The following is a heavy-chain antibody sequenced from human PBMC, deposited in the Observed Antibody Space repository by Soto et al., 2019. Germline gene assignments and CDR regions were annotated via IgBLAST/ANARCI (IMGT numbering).Heavy chain of an antibody. D-gene: IGHD1-26*01. CDR1: GYTFTSYA. Sequence: QVQLVQSGAEEKKPGASVKVSCKASGYTFTSYAIHWVRQAPGQRLEWMGWINAGNGNAKYSQKFQGRVTITRDTSATTAYMELSSLRSEDPAVYYCATGSRRDYWGQGTLVSFSS. V-gene: IGHV1-3*05. CDR2: INAGNGNA. J-gene: IGHJ4*02. CDR3: ATGSRRDY.